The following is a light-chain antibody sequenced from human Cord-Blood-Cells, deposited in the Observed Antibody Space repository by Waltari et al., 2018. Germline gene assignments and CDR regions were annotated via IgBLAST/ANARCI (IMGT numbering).Light chain of an antibody. CDR2: GAS. Sequence: EIVITQSPATLSVSPGERATLSCRASQSVSSNLAWYQQKPGQAPRLLIYGASTRATGIPARFSGSGSGTEFTLTISSLQSEDCAVYYWQQYNNWPPLTFGGGTKVEIK. CDR1: QSVSSN. CDR3: QQYNNWPPLT. J-gene: IGKJ4*01. V-gene: IGKV3-15*01.